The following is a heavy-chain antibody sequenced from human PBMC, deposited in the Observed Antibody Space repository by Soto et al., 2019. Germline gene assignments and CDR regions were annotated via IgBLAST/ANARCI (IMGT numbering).Heavy chain of an antibody. CDR3: ARVPDR. J-gene: IGHJ4*02. V-gene: IGHV4-30-2*01. CDR2: IYHSGST. Sequence: LTCAFSDCSISSRCDSWSWIRQPPGKGLEWIGYIYHSGSTYYNPSLKSRVTISVDRSKNQFSLKLSSVTAADTAVYYCARVPDRWGQGTLVIVSS. CDR1: DCSISSRCDS. D-gene: IGHD2-2*01.